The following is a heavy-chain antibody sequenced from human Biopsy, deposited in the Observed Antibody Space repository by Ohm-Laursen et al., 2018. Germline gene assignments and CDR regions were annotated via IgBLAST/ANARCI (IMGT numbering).Heavy chain of an antibody. V-gene: IGHV4-31*03. CDR3: ARLGSGDYFPTFFDF. Sequence: SQTLSLTCTVSGVSINGGRYYWNRIRHHPGKGLEWIGNIFYSANTYYNPSLKSRVTISVATSKNQFSLKLSSVTAADTAVYYCARLGSGDYFPTFFDFWGQGALVTVSS. CDR2: IFYSANT. J-gene: IGHJ4*02. D-gene: IGHD5-12*01. CDR1: GVSINGGRYY.